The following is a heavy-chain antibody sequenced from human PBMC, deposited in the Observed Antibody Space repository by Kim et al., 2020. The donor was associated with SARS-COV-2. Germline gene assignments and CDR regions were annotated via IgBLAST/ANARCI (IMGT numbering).Heavy chain of an antibody. D-gene: IGHD3-16*01. J-gene: IGHJ6*01. CDR3: AKVGVMVDYNYYYYYDM. V-gene: IGHV3-23*01. CDR1: GFTFDIYA. CDR2: ISGGGVNK. Sequence: GGSLRLSCVASGFTFDIYAMTWVRQAPGKGLEWVSVISGGGVNKYYADSVRGRFTISRDNSKKTLFLQMNSLRDEDTALYYCAKVGVMVDYNYYYYYDM.